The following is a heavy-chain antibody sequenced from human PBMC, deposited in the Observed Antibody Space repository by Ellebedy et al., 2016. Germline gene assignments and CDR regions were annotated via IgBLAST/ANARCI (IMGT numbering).Heavy chain of an antibody. CDR3: VRSPVGYRLCDL. Sequence: GGSLRLSCAASGFSFGDYAMHWVRQAPGKGLEWVSGTSWNSAGIGYADSVKGRFTISRDNAKNSLSLQMNNLRAEDTAVYYCVRSPVGYRLCDLWGQGTLVTVSS. V-gene: IGHV3-9*01. CDR1: GFSFGDYA. D-gene: IGHD5-18*01. CDR2: TSWNSAGI. J-gene: IGHJ5*02.